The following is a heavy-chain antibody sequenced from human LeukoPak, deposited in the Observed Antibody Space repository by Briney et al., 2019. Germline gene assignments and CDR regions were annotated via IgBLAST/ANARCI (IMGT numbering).Heavy chain of an antibody. D-gene: IGHD6-13*01. CDR1: GFTFSSYA. Sequence: PGGSLRLSCAASGFTFSSYAMSGVRQAPGKGREWVSAISGIGGSTYYADSVKGRFTISRDNSKKTLYLQMNSLSAEDTAVYYCAKTYSRSWSNPFDYWGQGTLVTVSS. V-gene: IGHV3-23*01. J-gene: IGHJ4*02. CDR3: AKTYSRSWSNPFDY. CDR2: ISGIGGST.